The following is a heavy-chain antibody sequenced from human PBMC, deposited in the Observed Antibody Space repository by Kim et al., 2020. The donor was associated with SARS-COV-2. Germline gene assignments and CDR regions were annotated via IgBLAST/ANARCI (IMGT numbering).Heavy chain of an antibody. Sequence: SETLSLTCAVYGGSFSGYYWSWIRQPPGKGLEWIGEINHSGSTNYNPSLKSRVTISVDTSKNQFSLKLSSVTAADTAVYYCARGALYSSSWTGYWYFDLWGRGTLVTVSS. J-gene: IGHJ2*01. CDR1: GGSFSGYY. CDR3: ARGALYSSSWTGYWYFDL. D-gene: IGHD6-13*01. CDR2: INHSGST. V-gene: IGHV4-34*01.